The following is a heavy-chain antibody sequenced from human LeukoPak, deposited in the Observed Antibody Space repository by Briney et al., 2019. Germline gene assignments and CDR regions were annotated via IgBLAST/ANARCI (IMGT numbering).Heavy chain of an antibody. J-gene: IGHJ4*02. Sequence: ASVKVSFKASGYTFTSYYMQWVRPDPGKGVEWEGIINPSGGSTSYAQNFQGRVTMTRDMSTSTVYMELSSLRSDDTAVYYCARRLDYYDISGYHTLDYWGQGTLVTVSS. CDR3: ARRLDYYDISGYHTLDY. D-gene: IGHD3-22*01. CDR2: INPSGGST. CDR1: GYTFTSYY. V-gene: IGHV1-46*01.